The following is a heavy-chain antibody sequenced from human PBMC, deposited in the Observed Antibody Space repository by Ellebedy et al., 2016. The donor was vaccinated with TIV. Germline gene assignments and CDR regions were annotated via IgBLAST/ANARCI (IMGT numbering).Heavy chain of an antibody. CDR1: GGSISSYY. J-gene: IGHJ4*02. V-gene: IGHV4-59*01. CDR2: IYYSGST. Sequence: SETLSLXCTVSGGSISSYYWSWIRQPPGKGLEWIGYIYYSGSTNYNPSLKSRVTISVDTSKNQFSLKLSSVTAADTAVYYCARDVVGATSDWGQGTLVTVSS. D-gene: IGHD1-26*01. CDR3: ARDVVGATSD.